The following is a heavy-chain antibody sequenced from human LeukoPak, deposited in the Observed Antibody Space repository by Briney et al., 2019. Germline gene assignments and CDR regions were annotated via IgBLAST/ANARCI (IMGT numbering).Heavy chain of an antibody. CDR1: GGSISNYY. Sequence: SETLSLTCTVSGGSISNYYWSWIRQPAGKGLEWIGRIYTSGSTNYNPSLKSRVTMSVDTSKNQFSLKLSSVTAADTAMYYCARPRSYGDDAFDIWGQGTMVTVSS. J-gene: IGHJ3*02. CDR3: ARPRSYGDDAFDI. CDR2: IYTSGST. V-gene: IGHV4-4*07. D-gene: IGHD3-10*01.